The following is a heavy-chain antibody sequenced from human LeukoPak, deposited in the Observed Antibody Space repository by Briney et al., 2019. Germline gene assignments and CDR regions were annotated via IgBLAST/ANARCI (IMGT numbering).Heavy chain of an antibody. CDR3: ARGDYGSGSYPNDY. J-gene: IGHJ4*02. D-gene: IGHD3-10*01. CDR1: GYTFSSYG. V-gene: IGHV1-18*01. CDR2: ISGYNGNT. Sequence: GASVKVSCKASGYTFSSYGISWVRQAPGQGLEWMGWISGYNGNTNYAQKLQGRVTMTTDTSTSTAYMELRSLRSDDTAAYYCARGDYGSGSYPNDYWGQGTLVTVSS.